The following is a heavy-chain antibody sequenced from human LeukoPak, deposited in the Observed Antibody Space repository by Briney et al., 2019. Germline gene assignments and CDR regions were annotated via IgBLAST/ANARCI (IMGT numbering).Heavy chain of an antibody. CDR1: RGSLSSNSVA. CDR3: ARGATAHFDN. J-gene: IGHJ4*02. CDR2: TYYRSKWYY. Sequence: SRTLSLTRAISRGSLSSNSVAWNWVRQSPSRGLEWLGRTYYRSKWYYEYAVSVKSRITINPDTSKNQFSLHLNSVTPEDTAVYYCARGATAHFDNWGQGTLVTVSS. V-gene: IGHV6-1*01. D-gene: IGHD5-12*01.